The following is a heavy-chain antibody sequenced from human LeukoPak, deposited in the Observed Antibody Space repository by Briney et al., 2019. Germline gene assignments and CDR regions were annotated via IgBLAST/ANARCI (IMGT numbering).Heavy chain of an antibody. CDR2: ISGSGDKT. D-gene: IGHD2-15*01. CDR3: AKDTTAWWYHRAYMNV. Sequence: GSLRLSCAASGFSLSTYALSWVRQALGGGLEWVAAISGSGDKTYHADSVKGRFTISKDNSENRLSLQMDSLRAEDTAVYFCAKDTTAWWYHRAYMNVWGKGTTVTVSS. J-gene: IGHJ6*03. V-gene: IGHV3-23*01. CDR1: GFSLSTYA.